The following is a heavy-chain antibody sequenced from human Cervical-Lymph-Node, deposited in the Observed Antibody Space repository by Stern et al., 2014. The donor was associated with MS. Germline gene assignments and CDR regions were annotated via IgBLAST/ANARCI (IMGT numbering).Heavy chain of an antibody. V-gene: IGHV3-23*04. J-gene: IGHJ4*02. CDR1: EFTFSAYS. D-gene: IGHD4-11*01. CDR3: AKVAYSGNALDY. Sequence: EVHLGESGGGLVQPGGSLRLSCAASEFTFSAYSMTWVRQAPEKGLEWVATIISSGGVTYYADSVRRRFTISRDKSKNTLTLQMKSLRAEDTAVYFCAKVAYSGNALDYWGQGTLVIVSS. CDR2: IISSGGVT.